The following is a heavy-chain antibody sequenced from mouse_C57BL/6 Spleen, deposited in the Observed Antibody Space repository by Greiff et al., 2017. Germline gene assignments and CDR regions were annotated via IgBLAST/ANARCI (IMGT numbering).Heavy chain of an antibody. D-gene: IGHD2-1*01. Sequence: QVQLQQPGAELVMPGASVKLSCKASGYTFTSYWMHWVKQRPGQGLEWIGEIDPSDSYTNYNQKFKGKSTLTVDKSSSTAYMQLSSLTSEDSAVYYCARLRGNYEHYFDYWGQGTTLTVSS. CDR1: GYTFTSYW. CDR2: IDPSDSYT. J-gene: IGHJ2*01. CDR3: ARLRGNYEHYFDY. V-gene: IGHV1-69*01.